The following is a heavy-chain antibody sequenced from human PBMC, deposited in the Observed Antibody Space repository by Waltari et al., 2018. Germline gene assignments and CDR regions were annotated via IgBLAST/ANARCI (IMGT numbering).Heavy chain of an antibody. CDR2: IYYSGST. CDR3: ARRNPNWGGDCHPFDY. V-gene: IGHV4-59*08. D-gene: IGHD2-21*01. CDR1: GGSISSYY. J-gene: IGHJ4*02. Sequence: QVQLQESGPGLVKPSETLSLTCTVSGGSISSYYWSWIRQPPGKGLEWIGYIYYSGSTNYNPSLKSRVTISVDTSKNQFSLKLSSVTAADTAVYYCARRNPNWGGDCHPFDYWGQGTLVTVSS.